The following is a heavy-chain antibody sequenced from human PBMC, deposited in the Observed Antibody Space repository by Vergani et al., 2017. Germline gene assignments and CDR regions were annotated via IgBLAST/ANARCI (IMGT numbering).Heavy chain of an antibody. CDR1: GFTFSSYS. CDR3: TKGSRGYTGYFFDY. V-gene: IGHV3-21*04. Sequence: EVEVVESGGGLVQPGGSLRLSCAASGFTFSSYSMNWVRQAPGKGLEWVSSISSSSSYIYYADSVKGRFTISRDNAKNSLYLQMNSLRADDTAVYYCTKGSRGYTGYFFDYWGQGTLATVSS. CDR2: ISSSSSYI. D-gene: IGHD5-12*01. J-gene: IGHJ4*02.